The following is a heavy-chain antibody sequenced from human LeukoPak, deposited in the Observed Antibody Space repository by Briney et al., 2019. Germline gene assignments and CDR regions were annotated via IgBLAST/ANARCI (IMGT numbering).Heavy chain of an antibody. J-gene: IGHJ2*01. D-gene: IGHD6-19*01. V-gene: IGHV3-30*18. CDR1: GFTFSSYG. Sequence: GGSLRLSCAASGFTFSSYGMHWVRQAPGKGLEWVAIISYDGSNKYYADSVQGRFTISRDNSKNTLYLQMNSLRAEDTAVYYCAKDLGGGSGCYDLWGRGTPVTVSS. CDR2: ISYDGSNK. CDR3: AKDLGGGSGCYDL.